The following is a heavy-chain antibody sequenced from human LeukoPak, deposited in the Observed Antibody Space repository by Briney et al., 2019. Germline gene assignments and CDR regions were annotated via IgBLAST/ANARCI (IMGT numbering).Heavy chain of an antibody. CDR2: ISISANT. CDR3: AKDHDSTGLFQDRDY. Sequence: GGSLTLSCAASGFTFSRYAMNWVRQAPGKGLEWVSTISISANTHYADSVKGRFTISRDNSKSTLYLQMKSLRAEDTAIYYCAKDHDSTGLFQDRDYWGQGTQVTISS. CDR1: GFTFSRYA. J-gene: IGHJ4*02. D-gene: IGHD6-19*01. V-gene: IGHV3-23*01.